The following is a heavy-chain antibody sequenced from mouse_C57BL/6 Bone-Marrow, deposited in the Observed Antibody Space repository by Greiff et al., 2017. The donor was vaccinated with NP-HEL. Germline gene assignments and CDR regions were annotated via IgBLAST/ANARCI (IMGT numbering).Heavy chain of an antibody. V-gene: IGHV14-4*01. CDR3: TTRGNPFAY. CDR2: IDPGNGDT. Sequence: EVQRVESGAELVRPGASVKLSCTASGFNIKDDYMHWVKQRPEQGLEWIGWIDPGNGDTEYASKFQGKATITADTSSNTAYLQLSSLTSEDTAVYYCTTRGNPFAYWGQGTLVTVSA. D-gene: IGHD2-1*01. J-gene: IGHJ3*01. CDR1: GFNIKDDY.